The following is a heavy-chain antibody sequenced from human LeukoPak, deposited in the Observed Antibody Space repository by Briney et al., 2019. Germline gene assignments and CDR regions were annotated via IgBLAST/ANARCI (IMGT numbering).Heavy chain of an antibody. J-gene: IGHJ4*02. V-gene: IGHV4-39*07. CDR3: ASSSGYYVSLYFDY. Sequence: SETLSLTCTVSGGSISSSTYYWGWIRQPPGKGLEWIGSIYYSGSTYYNPSLKSRVTISVDTSKNQFSLKLSSVTAADTAVYYCASSSGYYVSLYFDYWGQGTLVTVSS. D-gene: IGHD3-22*01. CDR2: IYYSGST. CDR1: GGSISSSTYY.